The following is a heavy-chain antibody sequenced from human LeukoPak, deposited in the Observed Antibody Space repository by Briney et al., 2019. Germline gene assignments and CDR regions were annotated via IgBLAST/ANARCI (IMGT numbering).Heavy chain of an antibody. CDR3: ARVSRGSSYYFDY. CDR2: IYYSGST. J-gene: IGHJ4*02. CDR1: GGSISSYY. Sequence: SETLSLTCTVSGGSISSYYWSWIRQPPGKGLEWIGYIYYSGSTNYNPSLKSRVTISVDTSKNQFSLKLSSVTAADTAVYYCARVSRGSSYYFDYWGQGTLVTVSS. V-gene: IGHV4-59*01. D-gene: IGHD6-6*01.